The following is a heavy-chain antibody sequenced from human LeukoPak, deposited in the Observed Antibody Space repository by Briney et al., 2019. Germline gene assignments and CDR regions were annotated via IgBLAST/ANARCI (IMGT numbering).Heavy chain of an antibody. V-gene: IGHV3-30*18. CDR2: ISYDGSNK. CDR3: AKGLGSSWYIDY. J-gene: IGHJ4*02. Sequence: GGSLRLSCAASGFTFSSYGMHWVRQAPGKGLEWVAVISYDGSNKYYADSVKGRFTISRDNSKNTLYLQMNSLRAEDTAVYYCAKGLGSSWYIDYWDQGTLVTVSS. CDR1: GFTFSSYG. D-gene: IGHD6-13*01.